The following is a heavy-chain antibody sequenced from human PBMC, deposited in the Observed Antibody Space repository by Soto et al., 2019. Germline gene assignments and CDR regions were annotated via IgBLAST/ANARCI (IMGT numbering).Heavy chain of an antibody. CDR3: ARGVAAAGTNWFDP. CDR1: GGSVSSGSYY. CDR2: IYYSGST. D-gene: IGHD6-13*01. J-gene: IGHJ5*02. V-gene: IGHV4-61*01. Sequence: SETLSLTCTVSGGSVSSGSYYWSWIRQPPGKGLEWIGYIYYSGSTNYNPSLKSRVTISVDTSKNQFPLKLSSVTAADTAVYYCARGVAAAGTNWFDPWGQGTLVTVSS.